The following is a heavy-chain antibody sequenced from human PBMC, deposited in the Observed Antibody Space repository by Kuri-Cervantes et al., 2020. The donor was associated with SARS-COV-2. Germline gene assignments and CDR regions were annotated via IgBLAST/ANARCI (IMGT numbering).Heavy chain of an antibody. J-gene: IGHJ3*02. V-gene: IGHV1-18*01. Sequence: ASVKVSCKASGYTFTSYAMNWVRQAPGQGLEWMGWISAYNGNTNYAQKLQGRVTMTTDTSTSTAYMELRSLRSDDTAVYYCARDRWDYDFWSGSINDAFDIWGQGTMVTVSS. CDR3: ARDRWDYDFWSGSINDAFDI. CDR1: GYTFTSYA. CDR2: ISAYNGNT. D-gene: IGHD3-3*01.